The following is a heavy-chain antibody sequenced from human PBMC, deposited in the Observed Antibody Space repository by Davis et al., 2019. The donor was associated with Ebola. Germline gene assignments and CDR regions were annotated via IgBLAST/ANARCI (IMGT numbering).Heavy chain of an antibody. J-gene: IGHJ4*02. CDR2: IIPIFGTA. CDR1: RGIFSSYS. Sequence: SVPVSCKASRGIFSSYSISWVGQAPGQGLEWMGGIIPIFGTANYAQKFQGRVTITADESTSTAYMELSSLRSEDTAVYYCARPTYQTLDYWGQGTLVTVSS. D-gene: IGHD2-2*01. CDR3: ARPTYQTLDY. V-gene: IGHV1-69*13.